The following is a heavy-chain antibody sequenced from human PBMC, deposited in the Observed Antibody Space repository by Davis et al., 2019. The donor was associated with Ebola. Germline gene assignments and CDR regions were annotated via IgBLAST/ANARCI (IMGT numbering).Heavy chain of an antibody. CDR1: GFTFSTYT. V-gene: IGHV3-21*01. J-gene: IGHJ4*02. D-gene: IGHD3-3*01. Sequence: GESLKISCATSGFTFSTYTMKWVRQAPGKGLEWVSSISSTSPYIFYAASLRGRFTVSRDNAKNSLYLQMNSLRVEDTAVYHCARDGDFWSGYYTGFDYWGQGTLVTVSS. CDR2: ISSTSPYI. CDR3: ARDGDFWSGYYTGFDY.